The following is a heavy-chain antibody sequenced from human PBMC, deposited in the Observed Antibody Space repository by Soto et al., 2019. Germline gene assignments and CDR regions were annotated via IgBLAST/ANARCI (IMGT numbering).Heavy chain of an antibody. J-gene: IGHJ4*02. D-gene: IGHD2-15*01. Sequence: QVQLQQWGAGLLKPSETLSLTCAVYGGSFSGYYWSWIRQTPGKGLEWIGEINHRGSTNYNPSLKSRVTISVDTSKNQFSLKVSSVTAADTAVYYCARGDNSKGYTYWGQGTLVTVSS. CDR3: ARGDNSKGYTY. CDR1: GGSFSGYY. V-gene: IGHV4-34*01. CDR2: INHRGST.